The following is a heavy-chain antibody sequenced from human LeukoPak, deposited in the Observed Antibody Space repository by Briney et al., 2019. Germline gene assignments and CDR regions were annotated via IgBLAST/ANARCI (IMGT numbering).Heavy chain of an antibody. Sequence: SETLSLTCTVSGGSISSSSYYWGWIRQPPGKGLEWIGSIYYSGSTYYNPSLKSRVTISVDTSKNQFSLKLSSVTAADTAVYYCARLYSDAGGGYYDSSGTRDYWGQGTLVTVSS. CDR2: IYYSGST. D-gene: IGHD3-22*01. J-gene: IGHJ4*02. CDR3: ARLYSDAGGGYYDSSGTRDY. V-gene: IGHV4-39*07. CDR1: GGSISSSSYY.